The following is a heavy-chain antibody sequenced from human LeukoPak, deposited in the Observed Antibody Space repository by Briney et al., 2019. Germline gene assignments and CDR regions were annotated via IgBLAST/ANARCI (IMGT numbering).Heavy chain of an antibody. Sequence: PGGSLTLSCAASGFTFSNNRMHSVSQHPRKGLVWVSCINSDGRTTSYADSVKGRFTISRDNTKNTLYLQMNSLRAEDTVVYYGARDQWFGQSYGMDVWGQGTTVTVSS. CDR2: INSDGRTT. CDR3: ARDQWFGQSYGMDV. CDR1: GFTFSNNR. J-gene: IGHJ6*02. D-gene: IGHD3-10*01. V-gene: IGHV3-74*01.